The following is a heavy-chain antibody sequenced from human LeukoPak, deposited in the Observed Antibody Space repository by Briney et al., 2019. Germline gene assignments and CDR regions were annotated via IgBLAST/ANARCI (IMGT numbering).Heavy chain of an antibody. V-gene: IGHV3-23*01. D-gene: IGHD5-18*01. Sequence: GVSLRLSCVASGITFSNYAVSWVRQAPEKGLDWVSVISGSAHKIRYADSVKGRFTISRDNSENIVYLQMNNLRVEDTAVYYCAGRPTGYSSGYIHWGQGTLVTVSS. CDR3: AGRPTGYSSGYIH. CDR2: ISGSAHKI. J-gene: IGHJ4*02. CDR1: GITFSNYA.